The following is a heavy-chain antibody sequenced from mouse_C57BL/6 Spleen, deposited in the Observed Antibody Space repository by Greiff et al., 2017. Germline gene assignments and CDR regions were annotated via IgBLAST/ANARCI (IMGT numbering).Heavy chain of an antibody. CDR3: ADGHYGDAMDY. CDR1: GYTFTSYW. Sequence: QVQLQQPGAELVRPGTSVKLSCKASGYTFTSYWMHWVKQRPGQGLEWIGVIDPSDSYTNYNQKFKGKATLTVDTSSSTAYMQLSSLTSEDSAVYYCADGHYGDAMDYWGQGTSVTVSS. V-gene: IGHV1-59*01. J-gene: IGHJ4*01. CDR2: IDPSDSYT. D-gene: IGHD2-3*01.